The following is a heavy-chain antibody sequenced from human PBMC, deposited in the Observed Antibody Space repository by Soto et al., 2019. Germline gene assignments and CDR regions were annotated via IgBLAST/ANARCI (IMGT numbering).Heavy chain of an antibody. V-gene: IGHV2-5*01. CDR2: IYWNDDK. Sequence: QITLKESGPTLVKPTQTLTLTCTFSGFSLSTSGVGVGWIRQPPGKGLEWLALIYWNDDKRYSPSLKSRLTITKDTSKNQVVLTMTNMDPVDTATYYCAHSEGQDDYGDYDYYYYGMDVLGQGTTVTVSS. CDR3: AHSEGQDDYGDYDYYYYGMDV. CDR1: GFSLSTSGVG. D-gene: IGHD4-17*01. J-gene: IGHJ6*02.